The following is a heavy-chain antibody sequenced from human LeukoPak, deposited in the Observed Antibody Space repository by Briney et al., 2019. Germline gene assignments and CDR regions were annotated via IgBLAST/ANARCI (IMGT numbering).Heavy chain of an antibody. D-gene: IGHD2-15*01. V-gene: IGHV1-18*01. CDR3: ARVKIISGWYYY. J-gene: IGHJ4*02. CDR1: GYTFTSYG. CDR2: INAYNGNT. Sequence: ASVKVSCKASGYTFTSYGINWVRQATGQGLEWMGWINAYNGNTYYAQKLQGRVTMNRDTSISTAYMELRSLRSDDTAVYYGARVKIISGWYYYCGWGKLASVS.